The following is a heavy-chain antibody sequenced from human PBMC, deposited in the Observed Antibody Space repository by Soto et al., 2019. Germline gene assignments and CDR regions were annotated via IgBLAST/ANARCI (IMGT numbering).Heavy chain of an antibody. D-gene: IGHD3-22*01. CDR2: ISSNGGST. CDR3: VKGQRDTMIVVVMTLDAFDI. J-gene: IGHJ3*02. V-gene: IGHV3-64D*06. CDR1: GVTFSSYA. Sequence: WCMGICCSASGVTFSSYAMHWVRQAPGTGLGYVSAISSNGGSTYYADSVKGRFTIYRDNSKNTLYLRMSSLRAEDTAVYYCVKGQRDTMIVVVMTLDAFDIWGQGTMVTV.